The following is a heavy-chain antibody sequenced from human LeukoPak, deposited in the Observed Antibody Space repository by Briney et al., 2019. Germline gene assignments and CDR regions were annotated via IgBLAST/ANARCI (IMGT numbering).Heavy chain of an antibody. CDR3: ARHLRTYGAFDI. CDR1: GLTVSSNY. CDR2: IYSGGVT. J-gene: IGHJ3*02. V-gene: IGHV3-66*04. Sequence: SGGSLRLSCVASGLTVSSNYVTWVRQAPGKGLEWVSVIYSGGVTYYADSVKGRFTISRDNSKNTVYLQVNSLRAEDTAVYYCARHLRTYGAFDIWGQGTMVTVSS. D-gene: IGHD3-10*01.